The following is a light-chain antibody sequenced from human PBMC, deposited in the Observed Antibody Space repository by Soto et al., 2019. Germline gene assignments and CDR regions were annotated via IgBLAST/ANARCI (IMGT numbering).Light chain of an antibody. CDR2: EVS. V-gene: IGLV2-14*01. CDR1: SIDVGGYNY. CDR3: SSYTSSSTLYV. J-gene: IGLJ1*01. Sequence: SALTHPASVAGSPGQSISISCTVTSIDVGGYNYVSWYQQHPGKAPKLMIYEVSNRPSGASNRFSGSKSGNTASLTISGLQAEDEADYYCSSYTSSSTLYVFGTGTKVTVL.